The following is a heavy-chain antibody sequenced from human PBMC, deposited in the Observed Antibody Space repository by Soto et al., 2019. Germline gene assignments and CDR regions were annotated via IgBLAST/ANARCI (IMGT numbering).Heavy chain of an antibody. V-gene: IGHV3-11*05. J-gene: IGHJ6*02. Sequence: QVQLVESGGGLVRPGGSLRLSCAASGFTFSAYYMTWIRQAPGKGLEWVSYITGSSDYTNYADYVKGRFTISRDNVKNSLYLQMNSLRAEDTAVYYCAREYYYGMDVWGQGTTVTVSS. CDR1: GFTFSAYY. CDR2: ITGSSDYT. CDR3: AREYYYGMDV.